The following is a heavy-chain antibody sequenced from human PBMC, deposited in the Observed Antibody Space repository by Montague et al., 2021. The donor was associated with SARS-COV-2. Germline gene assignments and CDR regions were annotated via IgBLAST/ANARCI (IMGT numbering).Heavy chain of an antibody. CDR2: IYYSGST. Sequence: SETLSLTFTVSGGSISRYYWNWIRQPPGKGLEWIAYIYYSGSTNYNPSLKSRVTISVDTPKNQFSLKLSSVTAADTAVYYCARSRENYNILTGYPYYFDYWGQGTLVTVSS. J-gene: IGHJ4*02. CDR3: ARSRENYNILTGYPYYFDY. CDR1: GGSISRYY. V-gene: IGHV4-59*01. D-gene: IGHD3-9*01.